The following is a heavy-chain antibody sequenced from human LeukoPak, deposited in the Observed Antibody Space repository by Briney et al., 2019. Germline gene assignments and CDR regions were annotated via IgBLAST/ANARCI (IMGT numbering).Heavy chain of an antibody. Sequence: PGRSLRLSCAASGFTFSSYGMHWVRQAPGKGLELVAFIQYDGNNIYYADSVKGRFAISRDDSKNTLYLEMNSLRPEDTALYYCAKDERVYGTNAGTLLDYWGQGTLVSVSS. V-gene: IGHV3-30*18. J-gene: IGHJ4*02. CDR1: GFTFSSYG. CDR3: AKDERVYGTNAGTLLDY. D-gene: IGHD4/OR15-4a*01. CDR2: IQYDGNNI.